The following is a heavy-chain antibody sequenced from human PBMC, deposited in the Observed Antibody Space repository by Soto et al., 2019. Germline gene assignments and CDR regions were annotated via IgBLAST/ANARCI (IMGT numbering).Heavy chain of an antibody. CDR1: GFSLTTTGVG. D-gene: IGHD3-22*01. CDR3: AHYDSSGYLSHFDS. CDR2: VYWNDER. J-gene: IGHJ4*02. V-gene: IGHV2-5*01. Sequence: QIALQESGPTVVKPTQTLTLTCTFSGFSLTTTGVGVGWIRHAPGKALEWLAMVYWNDERRYSPSLRSRLTITQDTSKNQVVLTMTYMDPVDTATYVCAHYDSSGYLSHFDSWGQGTLVTVSS.